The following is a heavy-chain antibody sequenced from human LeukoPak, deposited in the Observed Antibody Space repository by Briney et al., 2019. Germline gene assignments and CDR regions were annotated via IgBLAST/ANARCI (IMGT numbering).Heavy chain of an antibody. CDR2: INSDGSSR. Sequence: GGSPRLSCATSAFTFSSYWMHWVRQAPGKGLVWVSRINSDGSSRSYADYVKGRFTISRDDAKNTLYLQMSSLSVDDTAIYYCTRDSPGYSSSWLDFWGQGILVTVSS. CDR3: TRDSPGYSSSWLDF. D-gene: IGHD6-13*01. V-gene: IGHV3-74*01. CDR1: AFTFSSYW. J-gene: IGHJ4*02.